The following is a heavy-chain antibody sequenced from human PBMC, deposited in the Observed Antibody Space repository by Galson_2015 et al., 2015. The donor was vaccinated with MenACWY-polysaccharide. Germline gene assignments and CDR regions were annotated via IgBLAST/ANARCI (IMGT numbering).Heavy chain of an antibody. D-gene: IGHD2-15*01. CDR3: ARSGAKYCRGGNCFFNWFDP. J-gene: IGHJ5*02. CDR1: GFTFSSYW. Sequence: SLRLSCAASGFTFSSYWMHWVRQAPGKGLVWVSRTNGDGGATDYADSVTARFTIARDDAKNTLSLQINSLRAEDTAVYYCARSGAKYCRGGNCFFNWFDPWGQGTLVTVSS. V-gene: IGHV3-74*01. CDR2: TNGDGGAT.